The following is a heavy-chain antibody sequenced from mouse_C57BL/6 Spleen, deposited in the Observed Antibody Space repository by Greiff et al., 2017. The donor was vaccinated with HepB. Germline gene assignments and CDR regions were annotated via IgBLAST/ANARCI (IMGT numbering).Heavy chain of an antibody. V-gene: IGHV1-50*01. Sequence: QVQLQQPGAELVKPGASVKLSCKASGYTFTSYWMQWVKQRPGQGLEWIGEIDPSDSYTNYNQKFKGKATLTVDTSSSTAYMQLSSLTSEDSAVYYCARSMDRYYGYWGQGTTLTVSS. D-gene: IGHD2-3*01. CDR1: GYTFTSYW. CDR3: ARSMDRYYGY. CDR2: IDPSDSYT. J-gene: IGHJ2*01.